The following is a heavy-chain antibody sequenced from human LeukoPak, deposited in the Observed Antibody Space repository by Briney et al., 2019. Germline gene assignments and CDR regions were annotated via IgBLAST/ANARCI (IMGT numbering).Heavy chain of an antibody. J-gene: IGHJ3*02. Sequence: GASVKVSCKTSGYTFNNYYMHWVRQAPGQGLEWMGWVYPNSGDTKYAQNFQVRVTMSRDTSIGTAYMELRGLRSDDMAIYYCARENMSLGAFDIWGQGTMVTVSS. D-gene: IGHD1/OR15-1a*01. V-gene: IGHV1-2*02. CDR1: GYTFNNYY. CDR3: ARENMSLGAFDI. CDR2: VYPNSGDT.